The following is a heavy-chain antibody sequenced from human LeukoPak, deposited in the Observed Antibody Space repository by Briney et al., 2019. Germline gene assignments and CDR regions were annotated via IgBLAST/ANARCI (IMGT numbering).Heavy chain of an antibody. Sequence: SVKVSCKASGFTFSSSAVQWVRQARGRRLEWIGWIVVGRGNTNYAQEFQERVTISRDMSTGTAYMELGSLRSEDTAVYHCAATSVGPTINDAFDIWGQGTMVTVSS. CDR2: IVVGRGNT. J-gene: IGHJ3*02. V-gene: IGHV1-58*01. D-gene: IGHD1-26*01. CDR3: AATSVGPTINDAFDI. CDR1: GFTFSSSA.